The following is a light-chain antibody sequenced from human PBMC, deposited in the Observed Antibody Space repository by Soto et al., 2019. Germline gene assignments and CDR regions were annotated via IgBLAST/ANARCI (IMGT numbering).Light chain of an antibody. CDR1: QSVSSNY. CDR2: GAS. V-gene: IGKV3-20*01. CDR3: QQEGRSPMFT. Sequence: EIVLTQSPGTLSLSPGDRATLSCRASQSVSSNYLAWYQQKPGQAPRLLIYGASRGAAGIPDRFSGSGSGTDFTLSISRLEPEDFAVYFCQQEGRSPMFTFGQGTKLEVK. J-gene: IGKJ2*01.